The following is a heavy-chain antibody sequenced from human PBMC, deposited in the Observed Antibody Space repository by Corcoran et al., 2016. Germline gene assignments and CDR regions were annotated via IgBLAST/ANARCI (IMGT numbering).Heavy chain of an antibody. CDR3: ARPFPRYSSGWEYNWFDP. Sequence: QLQLQESGPGLVKPSETLSLTCTVSGGSISSSSYYWGWIRQPPGKGLEWIGSIYYSGSTYYNPSLKSRVTISVDTSKNQFSLKLSSVTAADTAVYYCARPFPRYSSGWEYNWFDPWGQGTLVTVSS. J-gene: IGHJ5*02. V-gene: IGHV4-39*07. CDR1: GGSISSSSYY. CDR2: IYYSGST. D-gene: IGHD6-19*01.